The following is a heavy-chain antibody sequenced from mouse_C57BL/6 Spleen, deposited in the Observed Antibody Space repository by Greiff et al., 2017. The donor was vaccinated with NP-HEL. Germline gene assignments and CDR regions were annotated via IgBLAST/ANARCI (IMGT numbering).Heavy chain of an antibody. D-gene: IGHD2-4*01. V-gene: IGHV5-4*01. CDR1: GFTFSSYA. CDR3: ARDYYEV. Sequence: EVQLQESGGGLVKPGGSLKLSCAASGFTFSSYAMSWVRQTPEKRLEWVATISDGGSYTYYPDNVKGRFTISRDNAKNNLYLQMSHLKSEDTAMYYCARDYYEVWGTGTTVTVSS. J-gene: IGHJ1*03. CDR2: ISDGGSYT.